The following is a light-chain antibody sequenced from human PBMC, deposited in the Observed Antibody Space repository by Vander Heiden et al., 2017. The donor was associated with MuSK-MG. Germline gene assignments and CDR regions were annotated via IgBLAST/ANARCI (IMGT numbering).Light chain of an antibody. J-gene: IGKJ3*01. V-gene: IGKV1-27*01. CDR2: AAS. CDR3: QKYNSDPFT. Sequence: DIQMTQSPSSQAASVGDRVTITCRASQGISSYLAWYQQKPGKVPKLLIYAASTLQSGVPSRFSGSGSGSVFTLTISSLQPEDGATYYCQKYNSDPFTFGPGTKVDIK. CDR1: QGISSY.